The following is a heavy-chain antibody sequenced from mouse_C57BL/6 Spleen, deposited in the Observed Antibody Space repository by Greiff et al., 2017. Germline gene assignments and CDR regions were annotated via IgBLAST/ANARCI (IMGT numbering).Heavy chain of an antibody. Sequence: QVQLQQSGPELVKPGASVKISCKASGYAFSSSWMNWVKQRPGKGLEWIGRIYPGDGDTNYNGKFKGKATLTADKASSTAYMQLSSLTSEDSAVYFCARQGIFYDGFDYWGQGTTLTVSS. J-gene: IGHJ2*01. CDR2: IYPGDGDT. CDR1: GYAFSSSW. CDR3: ARQGIFYDGFDY. D-gene: IGHD2-4*01. V-gene: IGHV1-82*01.